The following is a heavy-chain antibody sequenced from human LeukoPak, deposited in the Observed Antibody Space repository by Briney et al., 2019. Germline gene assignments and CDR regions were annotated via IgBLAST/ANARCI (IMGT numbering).Heavy chain of an antibody. J-gene: IGHJ4*02. V-gene: IGHV4-39*01. CDR3: ARGLKYYYDSSGYYYFDY. Sequence: PSGTLSLTCTVSGGSISSSSYYWGWIRQPPGKGLEWIGSIYYSGSTYYNPSLKSRVTISVDTSKNQFSLKLSSVTAADTAVYYCARGLKYYYDSSGYYYFDYWGQGTLVTVSS. CDR2: IYYSGST. CDR1: GGSISSSSYY. D-gene: IGHD3-22*01.